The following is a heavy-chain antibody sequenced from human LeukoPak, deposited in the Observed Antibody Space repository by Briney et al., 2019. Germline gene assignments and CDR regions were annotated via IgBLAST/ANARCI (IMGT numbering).Heavy chain of an antibody. CDR3: ATLPQPYYYYYMDV. CDR1: GYTFTSYG. CDR2: ISAYNGNT. Sequence: ASVKVSCKASGYTFTSYGISWVRQAPGQGLEWMGLISAYNGNTNYAQKLQGRVTMTTDTPTSTAYMEMRSLRSDDTAVYYCATLPQPYYYYYMDVWGKGTTVTVSS. J-gene: IGHJ6*03. V-gene: IGHV1-18*01. D-gene: IGHD2-15*01.